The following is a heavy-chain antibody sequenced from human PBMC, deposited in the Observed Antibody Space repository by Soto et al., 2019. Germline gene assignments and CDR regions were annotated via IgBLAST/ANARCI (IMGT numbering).Heavy chain of an antibody. CDR2: IYWDDDK. Sequence: QITLNESGPTPVKPRQTLTLTCTVSGFSLTTSGVGVGWIRQSPGKAPEWLALIYWDDDKRYSPSLKSRLTNTKDNSKNQVVLTMADLDPADTATYYCANRVLRTVFGLVTTTAIYFDFWGQGTPVAVSS. J-gene: IGHJ4*02. CDR1: GFSLTTSGVG. D-gene: IGHD3-3*01. CDR3: ANRVLRTVFGLVTTTAIYFDF. V-gene: IGHV2-5*02.